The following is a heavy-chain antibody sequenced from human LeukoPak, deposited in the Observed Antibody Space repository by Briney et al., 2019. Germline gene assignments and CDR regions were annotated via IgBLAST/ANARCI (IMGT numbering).Heavy chain of an antibody. Sequence: GRSLRLSCAASGFTFSSYAMHWVRQAPGKGLEWVAVISYDGTNNYYVDSVKGRFTISRDNSKSTLYLEMNSLRAEDTAVYYCAKGCFHDSSGYSEYYFDNWGQGTLVTVSS. D-gene: IGHD3-22*01. V-gene: IGHV3-30*04. J-gene: IGHJ4*02. CDR3: AKGCFHDSSGYSEYYFDN. CDR1: GFTFSSYA. CDR2: ISYDGTNN.